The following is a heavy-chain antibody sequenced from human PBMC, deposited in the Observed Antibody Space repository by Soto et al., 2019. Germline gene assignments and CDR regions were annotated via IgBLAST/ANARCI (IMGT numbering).Heavy chain of an antibody. CDR2: LFSGGDT. CDR1: GFTVNTYH. CDR3: ARAYGATWYFFGY. Sequence: GGSLRLSCAASGFTVNTYHVSWVRQAPGKGLEWVAVLFSGGDTKYGDSMKGRVTLSRDNSKNTLYPQMNNLRAEDTAVYYCARAYGATWYFFGYWGQGSMVTVSS. D-gene: IGHD6-13*01. J-gene: IGHJ4*02. V-gene: IGHV3-66*01.